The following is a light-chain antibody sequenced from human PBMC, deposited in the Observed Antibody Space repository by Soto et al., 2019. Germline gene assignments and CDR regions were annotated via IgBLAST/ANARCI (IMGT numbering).Light chain of an antibody. CDR2: SNN. Sequence: QSVLTQPPSASGTPGQRVTISCSGSSSNIGSNTVNWYQQLPGTAPKLLIYSNNQRPSGVPDRFSGSKSGTSASLAISGLQSEDEADYYCAAWDDSLNGQVFGGGTMRTVL. CDR1: SSNIGSNT. CDR3: AAWDDSLNGQV. J-gene: IGLJ3*02. V-gene: IGLV1-44*01.